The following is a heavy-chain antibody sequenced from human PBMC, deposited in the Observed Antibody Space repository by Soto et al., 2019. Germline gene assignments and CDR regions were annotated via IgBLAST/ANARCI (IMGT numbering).Heavy chain of an antibody. V-gene: IGHV3-30*18. J-gene: IGHJ4*02. CDR3: AKDEGVGGNLGLFDY. D-gene: IGHD1-26*01. CDR2: MSSDGSKI. CDR1: GFDFTYYA. Sequence: QVQLVESGGGAVQPGESLRLSCVASGFDFTYYAMHWVRQAPGKGLESVAVMSSDGSKIHHTDSVKGRFTISRDNSKNPLYLQMNSLRKEDTAVYFCAKDEGVGGNLGLFDYWGQGTLVSVSS.